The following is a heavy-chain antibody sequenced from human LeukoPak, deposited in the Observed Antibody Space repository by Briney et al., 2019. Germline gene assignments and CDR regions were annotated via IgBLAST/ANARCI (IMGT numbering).Heavy chain of an antibody. CDR3: ARGHIYGDYEVDY. Sequence: PRGSLRLSCAASGFTFSSYAMSWIRQAPGKGLEWVSYISSSGSTTYYADSVKGRFTISRDNAMNSLYLQMNSLRAEDTAVYYCARGHIYGDYEVDYWGQGTLVTVSS. J-gene: IGHJ4*02. D-gene: IGHD4-17*01. CDR2: ISSSGSTT. V-gene: IGHV3-11*01. CDR1: GFTFSSYA.